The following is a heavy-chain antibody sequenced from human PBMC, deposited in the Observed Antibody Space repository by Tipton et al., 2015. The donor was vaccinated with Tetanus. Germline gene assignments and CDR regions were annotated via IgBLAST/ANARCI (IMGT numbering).Heavy chain of an antibody. D-gene: IGHD3-22*01. J-gene: IGHJ2*01. V-gene: IGHV4-39*01. CDR2: IYYSGST. CDR1: GGSISSSSYY. Sequence: TLSLTCTVSGGSISSSSYYWGWIRQPPGKGLEWIGSIYYSGSTYYNPPLKSRVTISVDTSKNQFSLKLSSVTAADTAVYYCASQTLDYYDSSGYFYNPGGYFDLWGRGTLVTVSS. CDR3: ASQTLDYYDSSGYFYNPGGYFDL.